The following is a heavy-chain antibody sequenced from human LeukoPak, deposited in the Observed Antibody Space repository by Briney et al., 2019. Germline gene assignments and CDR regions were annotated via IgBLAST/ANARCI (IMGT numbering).Heavy chain of an antibody. D-gene: IGHD6-13*01. CDR1: GFIFSPYA. J-gene: IGHJ4*02. CDR3: VKDRWVDH. V-gene: IGHV3-64D*06. CDR2: ISSEGKTT. Sequence: GGSLRLSCSASGFIFSPYAMHWVRQAPGKGLEYVSSISSEGKTTYYADSVKGRFTISRDNSKTTLYLQMSSLRPEDTAVYYCVKDRWVDHWGQGTLVTVSS.